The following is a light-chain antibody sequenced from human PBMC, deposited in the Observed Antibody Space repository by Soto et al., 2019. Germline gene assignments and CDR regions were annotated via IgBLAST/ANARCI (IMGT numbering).Light chain of an antibody. J-gene: IGLJ2*01. Sequence: QSALTQPASVSGSPGQSITISCTGTSSNVGSYKLVSWYQQHPGKAPKLMIYEGSKRPSGVSNRFSGSKSGNTASLTISGPQAEDEAHYYCCSYVGSDTYVIFGGGTQLTVL. CDR1: SSNVGSYKL. CDR2: EGS. CDR3: CSYVGSDTYVI. V-gene: IGLV2-23*01.